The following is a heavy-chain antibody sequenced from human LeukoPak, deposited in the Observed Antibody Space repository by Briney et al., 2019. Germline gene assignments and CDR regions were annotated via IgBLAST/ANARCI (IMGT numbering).Heavy chain of an antibody. D-gene: IGHD1-26*01. V-gene: IGHV1-18*01. CDR1: GYTFTSYG. CDR3: ARDRVEWELPYYFDY. Sequence: ASVKVSCKASGYTFTSYGISWVRQAPGQGLEWMRWISAYNGNTNYAQKLQGRVTMTTDTSTSTAYMELRSLRSDDTAVYYCARDRVEWELPYYFDYWGQGTLVTVSS. CDR2: ISAYNGNT. J-gene: IGHJ4*02.